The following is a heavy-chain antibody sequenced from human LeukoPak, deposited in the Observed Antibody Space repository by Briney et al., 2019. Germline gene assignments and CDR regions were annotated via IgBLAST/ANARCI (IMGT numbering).Heavy chain of an antibody. CDR2: INGDGTST. CDR3: ARPPDILTGKNWFDS. J-gene: IGHJ5*01. D-gene: IGHD3-9*01. CDR1: GFSFSSYW. V-gene: IGHV3-74*01. Sequence: GGSLRLSCAASGFSFSSYWMHWVRQTPGKGPVWVARINGDGTSTTSADSVKGRFTISRDNARNTLYVQMNSLRVEDTAVYYCARPPDILTGKNWFDSWGQGTLVTVSS.